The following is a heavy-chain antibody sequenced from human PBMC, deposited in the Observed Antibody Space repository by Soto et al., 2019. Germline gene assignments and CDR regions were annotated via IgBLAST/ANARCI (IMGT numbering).Heavy chain of an antibody. CDR1: GFTFSSYA. Sequence: EVQLLESGGGLVQPGGSLRLSCAASGFTFSSYAMSWVRQAPGKGLEWVSAISGSGGSTYYADSVKGRFTISRDNSKNTLYVQMNSLRAEDTAVYYCAKDRGGDGYKIRGYFDYWGQGTLVTVSS. CDR3: AKDRGGDGYKIRGYFDY. V-gene: IGHV3-23*01. J-gene: IGHJ4*02. CDR2: ISGSGGST. D-gene: IGHD5-12*01.